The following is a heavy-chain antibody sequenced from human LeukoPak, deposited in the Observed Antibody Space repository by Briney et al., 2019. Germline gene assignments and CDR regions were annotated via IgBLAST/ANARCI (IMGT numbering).Heavy chain of an antibody. J-gene: IGHJ4*02. D-gene: IGHD6-19*01. Sequence: SETLSLTCTVSGGSISSYYWGWIRQPPGKGLEWIGYIYYSGSTNYNPSLKSRVTISVDTSKNQFSLKLSSVTAADTAVYYCARVASSGWKFDYWGQGTLVTVSS. V-gene: IGHV4-59*08. CDR3: ARVASSGWKFDY. CDR1: GGSISSYY. CDR2: IYYSGST.